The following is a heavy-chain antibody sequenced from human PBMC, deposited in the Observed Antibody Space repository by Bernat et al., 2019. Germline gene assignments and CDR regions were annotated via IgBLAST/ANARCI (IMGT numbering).Heavy chain of an antibody. Sequence: EVQLVESGGGLVKPGRSLRLSCTASGFTFGDYAMSWFRQAPGKGLEWVGFIRSKAYGGTTEYAASVKGRFTISRDDSKSIAYLQMNSLKTEDTAVYYCTGGRITIFGVVKGNDYWGQGTLVTVSS. V-gene: IGHV3-49*05. CDR3: TGGRITIFGVVKGNDY. CDR2: IRSKAYGGTT. CDR1: GFTFGDYA. D-gene: IGHD3-3*01. J-gene: IGHJ4*02.